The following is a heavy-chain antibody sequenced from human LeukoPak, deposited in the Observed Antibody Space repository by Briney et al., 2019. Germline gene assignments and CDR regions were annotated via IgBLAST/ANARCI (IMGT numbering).Heavy chain of an antibody. CDR1: GGSISSYY. Sequence: SETLSLTYTVSGGSISSYYWSWIRQPAGKGLEWIGRIYTSGSTNYNPSLKSRVTMSVDTSKNQFSLKLSSVTAADTAVYYCARSSVVPAAIWFDPWGQGTLVTVSS. D-gene: IGHD2-2*01. CDR2: IYTSGST. CDR3: ARSSVVPAAIWFDP. J-gene: IGHJ5*02. V-gene: IGHV4-4*07.